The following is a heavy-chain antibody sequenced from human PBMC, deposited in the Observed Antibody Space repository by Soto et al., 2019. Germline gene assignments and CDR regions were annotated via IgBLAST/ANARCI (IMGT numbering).Heavy chain of an antibody. D-gene: IGHD3-3*01. CDR2: MNPNSGNT. CDR3: ARGRNTIITIFGVVTPQFDY. CDR1: GYTFTSYD. V-gene: IGHV1-8*01. Sequence: GASVPVSCKASGYTFTSYDINWVRQATGQGLEWMGWMNPNSGNTGYAQKFQGRVTMTRNTSISTAYMELSSLRSEDTAVYYCARGRNTIITIFGVVTPQFDYWGQGTLVTVSS. J-gene: IGHJ4*02.